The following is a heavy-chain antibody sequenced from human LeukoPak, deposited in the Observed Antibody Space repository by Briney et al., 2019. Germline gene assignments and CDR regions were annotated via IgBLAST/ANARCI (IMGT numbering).Heavy chain of an antibody. D-gene: IGHD6-13*01. Sequence: GGSLRLSCAASGFTFSSYAMSWVRQAPGKGLEWVSAISGSGGSTYYADSVKGRFTISRDNSKNTLYLQMDSLRAEDTAVYYCAREAAGYHYYYGMDVWGQGTTVTVSS. CDR1: GFTFSSYA. CDR2: ISGSGGST. J-gene: IGHJ6*02. CDR3: AREAAGYHYYYGMDV. V-gene: IGHV3-23*01.